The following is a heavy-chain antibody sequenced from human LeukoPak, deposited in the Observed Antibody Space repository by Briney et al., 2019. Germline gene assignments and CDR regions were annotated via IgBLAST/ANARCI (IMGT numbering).Heavy chain of an antibody. CDR2: ISYDGSNK. CDR3: ARLGYCSSTSCHRAFDY. Sequence: PGGSLRLSCAASGFTFSSYAMHWVRQAPGKGLEWVAVISYDGSNKYYADSAKGRFTISRDNSKNTLYLQMNSLRAEDTAVYYCARLGYCSSTSCHRAFDYWGQGTLVTVSS. J-gene: IGHJ4*02. D-gene: IGHD2-2*01. CDR1: GFTFSSYA. V-gene: IGHV3-30*04.